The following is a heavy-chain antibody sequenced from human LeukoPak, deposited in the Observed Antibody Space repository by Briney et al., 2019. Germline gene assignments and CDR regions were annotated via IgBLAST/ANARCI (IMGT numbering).Heavy chain of an antibody. D-gene: IGHD3-3*01. V-gene: IGHV1-69*05. Sequence: SVKVSCKASGGTFSSYAISWVRQAPGQGVEWLGRIIPIFGTANYAQKFQGRVTITTDESTSTAYMELSSLRSEDTAVYYCASSHAFYRRLTTFVDYWGQGTLVTVSS. CDR3: ASSHAFYRRLTTFVDY. CDR2: IIPIFGTA. CDR1: GGTFSSYA. J-gene: IGHJ4*02.